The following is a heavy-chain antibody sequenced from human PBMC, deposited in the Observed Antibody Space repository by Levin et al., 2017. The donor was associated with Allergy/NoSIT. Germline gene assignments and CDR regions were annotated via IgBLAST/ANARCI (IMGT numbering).Heavy chain of an antibody. CDR3: ARDRGYCSGGSCPSQNLFDS. V-gene: IGHV3-7*01. CDR2: IKQDGSEK. D-gene: IGHD2-15*01. J-gene: IGHJ4*02. CDR1: GFTFSSYW. Sequence: PGGSLRLSCAASGFTFSSYWMSWVRQAPGKGLEWVANIKQDGSEKYYVDSVKGRFTISRDNAKSSLYLQMNSLRPEDTAVYYCARDRGYCSGGSCPSQNLFDSWGQGTLVTVSS.